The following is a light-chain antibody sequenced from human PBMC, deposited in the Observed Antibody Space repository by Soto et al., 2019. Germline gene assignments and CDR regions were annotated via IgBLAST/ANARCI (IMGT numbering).Light chain of an antibody. V-gene: IGKV1-39*01. J-gene: IGKJ4*01. CDR1: QSVSTH. CDR3: QHSHSTPLT. CDR2: AAS. Sequence: DIQMTQSPSSLSASVGDRVTISCRASQSVSTHLNWYQQKPGKAPKHLIYAASSLQSGVPSRFSGSGSGTDFTLTISTLQPEDFATYSCQHSHSTPLTFGGWTKV.